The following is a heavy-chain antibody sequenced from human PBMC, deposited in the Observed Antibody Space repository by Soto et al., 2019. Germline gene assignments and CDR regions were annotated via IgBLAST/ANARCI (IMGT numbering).Heavy chain of an antibody. CDR3: AKFTEPGYSSIWYYFEY. J-gene: IGHJ4*02. CDR2: ISSRSTNI. D-gene: IGHD6-19*01. V-gene: IGHV3-21*06. Sequence: XGSLRLSCVGSGFTFSGYSMAWVRQAAGRGLEWVASISSRSTNIDYADSVKGRFTISRDNAKNLVSLQMSSLRGEDTALYYCAKFTEPGYSSIWYYFEYWGQGTPVTVSS. CDR1: GFTFSGYS.